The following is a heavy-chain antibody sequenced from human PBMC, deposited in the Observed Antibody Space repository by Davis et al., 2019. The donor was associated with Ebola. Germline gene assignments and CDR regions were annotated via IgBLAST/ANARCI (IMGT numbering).Heavy chain of an antibody. D-gene: IGHD6-19*01. CDR3: AKDKQWGWSFVTYYYYYGMDV. J-gene: IGHJ6*02. Sequence: PGGSLRLSCAASGFTFSSYWMHWVRQAPGKGLVWVSRINSDGSSTSYADSVKGRFTISRDNAKNTLYLQMNSLRAEDTAVYYCAKDKQWGWSFVTYYYYYGMDVWGQGTTVTVSS. CDR1: GFTFSSYW. V-gene: IGHV3-74*01. CDR2: INSDGSST.